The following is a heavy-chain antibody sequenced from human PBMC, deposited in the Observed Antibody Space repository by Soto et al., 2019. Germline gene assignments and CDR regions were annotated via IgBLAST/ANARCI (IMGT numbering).Heavy chain of an antibody. Sequence: QVQLVQSGAEVKKPGSSVKVSCKASGGTFSSYAISWVRQAPGQGLEWMGGIIPIFGTANYAQKFQGRVTITADESTSTAYMELSSLSSEDTAVYYCAREAGGAAAGTVTYYYYGMDVWGQGTTVTVSS. V-gene: IGHV1-69*01. CDR2: IIPIFGTA. CDR1: GGTFSSYA. D-gene: IGHD6-13*01. J-gene: IGHJ6*02. CDR3: AREAGGAAAGTVTYYYYGMDV.